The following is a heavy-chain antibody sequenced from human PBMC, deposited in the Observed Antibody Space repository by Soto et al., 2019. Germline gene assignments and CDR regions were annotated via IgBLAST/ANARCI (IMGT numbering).Heavy chain of an antibody. V-gene: IGHV3-21*01. CDR3: ARDRECGSGCHVAIDI. D-gene: IGHD6-19*01. CDR2: ISSSSSYI. Sequence: PGGSLRLSCAASGFTFSSYSMNWVRQAPGKGLEWVSSISSSSSYIYYADSVKGRFAISRDNAKNSLYLQMNSVRAEDTAVYYCARDRECGSGCHVAIDIWGQGTMVTVSS. J-gene: IGHJ3*02. CDR1: GFTFSSYS.